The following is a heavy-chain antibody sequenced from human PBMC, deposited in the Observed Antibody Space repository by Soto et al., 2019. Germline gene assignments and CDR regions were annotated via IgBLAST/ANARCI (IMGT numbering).Heavy chain of an antibody. CDR3: ARGALTTYFDY. V-gene: IGHV4-59*01. CDR1: GGSISSYY. Sequence: LSLTCTVSGGSISSYYWSWIRQPPGKGLEWIGYIYYSGSTNYNPSLKSRVTISVDTSKNQFSLKLSSVTAADTAVYYCARGALTTYFDYWGQGTLVTVSS. CDR2: IYYSGST. J-gene: IGHJ4*02.